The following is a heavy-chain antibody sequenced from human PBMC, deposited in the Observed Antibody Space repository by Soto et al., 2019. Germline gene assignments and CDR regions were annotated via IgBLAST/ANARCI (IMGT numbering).Heavy chain of an antibody. D-gene: IGHD3-10*01. J-gene: IGHJ6*02. CDR2: IYYSGGT. CDR1: GGSISSSSYY. Sequence: QLQLQESGPGLVKPSETLSLTCTVSGGSISSSSYYWGWIRQPPGKGLEGIGRIYYSGGTYYNPSLKSRLTFSVDTSKNQFSLKLTSVTAADTAVYYCVRGSWKYYYAMDVWGQGTTASVSS. CDR3: VRGSWKYYYAMDV. V-gene: IGHV4-39*01.